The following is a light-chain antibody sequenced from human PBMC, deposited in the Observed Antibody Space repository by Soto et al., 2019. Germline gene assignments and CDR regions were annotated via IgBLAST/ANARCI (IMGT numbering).Light chain of an antibody. CDR2: EVS. Sequence: QSALTQPPSASGSPGQSVTISCTGTSSDVGSYDHVAWYQQFPGKTPKLTIYEVSNRPSGVSSRFSGSKSGNTASLTISGLQAEDEADYYCIAYTGSSTSYVFGTGTKVTVL. CDR3: IAYTGSSTSYV. V-gene: IGLV2-14*01. J-gene: IGLJ1*01. CDR1: SSDVGSYDH.